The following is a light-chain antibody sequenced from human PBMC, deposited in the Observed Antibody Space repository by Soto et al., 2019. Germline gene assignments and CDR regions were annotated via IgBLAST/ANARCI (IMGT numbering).Light chain of an antibody. CDR3: QQYGRSPPFT. Sequence: ELVLTQSPRTLSLSPGERATLSCRASQSVSSSYLAWYQQKPGQAPRLLIYGASNRATGIPDRFSGSGSGTDFTLTISRLEPEDFAVYFCQQYGRSPPFTFGQGTKVDIK. CDR1: QSVSSSY. J-gene: IGKJ2*01. CDR2: GAS. V-gene: IGKV3-20*01.